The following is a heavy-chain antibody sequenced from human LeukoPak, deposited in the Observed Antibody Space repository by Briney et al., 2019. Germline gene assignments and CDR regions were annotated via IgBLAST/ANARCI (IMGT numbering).Heavy chain of an antibody. J-gene: IGHJ5*02. CDR2: IWYDGSNK. Sequence: GGSLGLSCAASGFTFSSYGMHWVRQAPGKGLEWVAVIWYDGSNKYYADSVKGRFTISRDNSKNTLYLQMNSLRAEDTAVYYCARDKNYDILTGYSPPWGQGTLVTVSS. CDR1: GFTFSSYG. V-gene: IGHV3-33*01. CDR3: ARDKNYDILTGYSPP. D-gene: IGHD3-9*01.